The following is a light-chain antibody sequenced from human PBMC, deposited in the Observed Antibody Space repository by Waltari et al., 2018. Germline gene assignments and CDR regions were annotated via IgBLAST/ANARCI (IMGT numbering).Light chain of an antibody. CDR3: ISYTSSGTYV. V-gene: IGLV2-14*01. CDR1: RSDVGGSNY. CDR2: DVT. J-gene: IGLJ1*01. Sequence: QSALTQPAAVSGSPGQSIAFPCTGTRSDVGGSNYVSWYQLHPGKAPKLIIYDVTKRPSGISNRFSGSKSGYPASLTISGLQAEDEADYYCISYTSSGTYVFGTGTKVTVL.